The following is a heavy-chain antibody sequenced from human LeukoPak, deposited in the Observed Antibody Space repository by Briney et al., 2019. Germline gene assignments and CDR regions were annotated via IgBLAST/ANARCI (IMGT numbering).Heavy chain of an antibody. D-gene: IGHD6-13*01. V-gene: IGHV1-2*02. CDR3: VRDLFFAAAEREGDDY. Sequence: ASVKVSCKASGYGFTGYFMHWVRQAPGQGLEWRGGINPDSGGTNYAQKFRGRVTLTRDTSIYTAYMELSRLRSDDTAVYYCVRDLFFAAAEREGDDYWGQGTLVTVSS. J-gene: IGHJ4*02. CDR2: INPDSGGT. CDR1: GYGFTGYF.